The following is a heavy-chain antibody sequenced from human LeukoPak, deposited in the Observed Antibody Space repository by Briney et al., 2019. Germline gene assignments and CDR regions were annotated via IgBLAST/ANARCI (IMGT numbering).Heavy chain of an antibody. CDR1: GGSFSGYY. V-gene: IGHV4-39*01. CDR2: IYYSGNT. J-gene: IGHJ4*02. Sequence: SETLSLTCAVYGGSFSGYYWGWIRQPPGKGLEWIGSIYYSGNTYYNPSLKSRVTISVDTSKNQFSLKLNSVTAADTAVYFCARRPHYYDSSGSRYYFDYWGQGTLVTVSS. D-gene: IGHD3-22*01. CDR3: ARRPHYYDSSGSRYYFDY.